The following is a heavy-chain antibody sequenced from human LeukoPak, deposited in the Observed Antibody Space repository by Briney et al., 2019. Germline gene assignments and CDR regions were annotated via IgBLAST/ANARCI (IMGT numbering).Heavy chain of an antibody. CDR2: ISSRSFSI. CDR1: GFTLSSYS. Sequence: GGSLRLSCAASGFTLSSYSMNWVRQAPGKGLEWVSYISSRSFSIYYADSVKGRFTISRDNSKNTLYLQMNSLRAEDTAVYYCAKDGYNPGPGYWGQGTLVTVSS. J-gene: IGHJ4*02. CDR3: AKDGYNPGPGY. D-gene: IGHD5-24*01. V-gene: IGHV3-48*01.